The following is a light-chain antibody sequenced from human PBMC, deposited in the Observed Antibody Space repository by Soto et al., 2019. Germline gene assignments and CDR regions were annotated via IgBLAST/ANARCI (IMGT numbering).Light chain of an antibody. CDR1: SSNIGSYY. J-gene: IGLJ2*01. V-gene: IGLV1-51*01. Sequence: QSVLTQPPSASGTPGQRVTISCSGSSSNIGSYYVYWYQQLPGTAPKQMAPKLLIYDNDKRPSGIPDRFSGSKSGTSATLGITGLQTGDEADYYCATWDSSLSAGVFGGGTKLTVL. CDR3: ATWDSSLSAGV. CDR2: DND.